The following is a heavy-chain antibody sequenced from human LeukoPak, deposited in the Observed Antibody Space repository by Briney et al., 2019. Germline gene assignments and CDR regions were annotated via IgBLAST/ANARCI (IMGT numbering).Heavy chain of an antibody. Sequence: GGSLRLSCTASRFTFSTYGMSWVRQAPGKGLEWVSSITDSGRSTYYADSVKGRFTISRDNSKDTLYLQMNSLRAEDTAVYYCAKRGSGYYFDYWGQGTLVTVSS. V-gene: IGHV3-23*01. CDR2: ITDSGRST. J-gene: IGHJ4*02. CDR1: RFTFSTYG. CDR3: AKRGSGYYFDY. D-gene: IGHD3-22*01.